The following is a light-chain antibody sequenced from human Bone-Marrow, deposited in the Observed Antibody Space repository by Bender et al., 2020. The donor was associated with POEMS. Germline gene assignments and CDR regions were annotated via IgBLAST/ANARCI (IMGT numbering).Light chain of an antibody. CDR2: EVT. V-gene: IGLV2-8*01. CDR3: RSYADTRKDVI. CDR1: SGDVGGYNY. Sequence: QSVLTQPPSASGSPGQSVTISCTGTSGDVGGYNYVSWYQQHPGKAPKLMIYEVTKRPSGVPDRFSGSKSGNTASLTVSGLQAEEEGDYYCRSYADTRKDVIFGGGTKLTVL. J-gene: IGLJ2*01.